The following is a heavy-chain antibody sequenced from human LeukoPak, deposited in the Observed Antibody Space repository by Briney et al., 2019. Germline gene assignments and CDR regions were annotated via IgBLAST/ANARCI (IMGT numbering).Heavy chain of an antibody. V-gene: IGHV3-7*03. D-gene: IGHD3-16*01. CDR3: ARGGGLDV. CDR2: INHNGNVS. J-gene: IGHJ6*02. CDR1: GFTFSSYW. Sequence: AGGSLRLSCAASGFTFSSYWVNWARQAPGKGLEWVASINHNGNVSYYVDSVKGRFTISRDNAKNSLYLQMSNLRAEDTAVYFCARGGGLDVWGQGATVTVSS.